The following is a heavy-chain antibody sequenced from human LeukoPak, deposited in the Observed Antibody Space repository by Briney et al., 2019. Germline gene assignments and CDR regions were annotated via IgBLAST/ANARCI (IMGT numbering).Heavy chain of an antibody. CDR1: GFTFDDYA. Sequence: PGRSLRLSCAASGFTFDDYAMHWVRQAPGKGLEWVSGISWNSGSIGYADSVKGRFTISRDNAKNSLYLQMNSLRAEDTAVYYCARSGSKNSSSWYDAFDIWGQGTMVTVSS. D-gene: IGHD6-13*01. V-gene: IGHV3-9*01. CDR3: ARSGSKNSSSWYDAFDI. CDR2: ISWNSGSI. J-gene: IGHJ3*02.